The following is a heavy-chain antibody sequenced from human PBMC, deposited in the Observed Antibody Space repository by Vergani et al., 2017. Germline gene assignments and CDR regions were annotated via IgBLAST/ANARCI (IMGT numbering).Heavy chain of an antibody. J-gene: IGHJ5*02. CDR3: ARGAGRGYCSGVTCSRGGWFDP. D-gene: IGHD2-15*01. CDR2: IYYSGST. V-gene: IGHV4-39*01. Sequence: QLQLQESGPGLVKPSETLSLTCTVSGGSISSSSYYWGWIRQPPGKGLEWIGCIYYSGSTYYNPSLKSRVTVSVDTSKNQFSLKLSSVTAADTAVYYCARGAGRGYCSGVTCSRGGWFDPWGQGTLVTVSS. CDR1: GGSISSSSYY.